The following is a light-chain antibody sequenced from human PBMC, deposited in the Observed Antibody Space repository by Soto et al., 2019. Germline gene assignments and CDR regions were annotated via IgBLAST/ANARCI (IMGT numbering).Light chain of an antibody. V-gene: IGLV2-14*01. J-gene: IGLJ2*01. CDR1: SSDVGADKY. CDR3: SSYTTSRTVV. Sequence: ALTQPASVSGSPGQSITISCTGTSSDVGADKYVSWYQQHPGKVPKLMIYEVSNRPSGVSNRFSASKSGNTASLTISGLQAEDEADYYCSSYTTSRTVVFGGGTKLTVL. CDR2: EVS.